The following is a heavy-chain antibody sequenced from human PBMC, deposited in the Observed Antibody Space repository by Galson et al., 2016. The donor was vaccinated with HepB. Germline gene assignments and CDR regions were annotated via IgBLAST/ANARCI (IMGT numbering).Heavy chain of an antibody. J-gene: IGHJ4*02. CDR2: ISYDGNQK. CDR1: GFTFNNYG. CDR3: AKEEENSGWYGVPDY. D-gene: IGHD6-19*01. Sequence: SLRLSCAVSGFTFNNYGMHWVRQAPGKGLEWMAIISYDGNQKFYADSVKGRFTISRDNSKNTLYLQMNSLRVEDTAVYYCAKEEENSGWYGVPDYWGQGNLVTVSS. V-gene: IGHV3-30*18.